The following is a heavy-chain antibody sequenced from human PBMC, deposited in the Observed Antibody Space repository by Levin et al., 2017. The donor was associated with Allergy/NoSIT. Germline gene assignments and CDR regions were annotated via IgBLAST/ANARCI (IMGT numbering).Heavy chain of an antibody. CDR3: AKAPYPNYYDSSGFDY. J-gene: IGHJ4*02. CDR2: ISGSGGST. D-gene: IGHD3-22*01. CDR1: GFTFSSYA. Sequence: GGSLRLSCAASGFTFSSYAMSWVRQAPGKGLEWVSAISGSGGSTYYADSVKGRFTISRDNSKNTLYLQMNSLRAEDTAVYYCAKAPYPNYYDSSGFDYWGQGTLVTVSS. V-gene: IGHV3-23*01.